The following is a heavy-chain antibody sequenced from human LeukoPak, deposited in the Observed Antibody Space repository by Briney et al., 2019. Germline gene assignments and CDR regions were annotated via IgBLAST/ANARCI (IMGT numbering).Heavy chain of an antibody. CDR2: IRYDASRE. Sequence: GGSLRLSCTSFGFIFDDYGMHWVRQAPGKGLEWVAFIRYDASREYYVDSVKGRFTISRDNSKNTLYLQMSSLRVEDTAVYHCAKVGASYYGIDYWGQGARVTVSS. D-gene: IGHD1-26*01. V-gene: IGHV3-30*02. J-gene: IGHJ4*02. CDR3: AKVGASYYGIDY. CDR1: GFIFDDYG.